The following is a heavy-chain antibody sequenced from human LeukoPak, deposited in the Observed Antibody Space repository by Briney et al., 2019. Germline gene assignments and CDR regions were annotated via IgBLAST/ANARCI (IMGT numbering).Heavy chain of an antibody. Sequence: PSETLSLTCTVSGGSISSGSYYWSWIRQPAGKGLEWIGRIYTSGSTNYNPSLKSRVTISVDTSKNQFSLKLSSVTAADTAVYYCASVGSTSYLGWFDPWGQGTLVTVSS. CDR1: GGSISSGSYY. V-gene: IGHV4-61*02. CDR2: IYTSGST. J-gene: IGHJ5*02. CDR3: ASVGSTSYLGWFDP. D-gene: IGHD2-2*01.